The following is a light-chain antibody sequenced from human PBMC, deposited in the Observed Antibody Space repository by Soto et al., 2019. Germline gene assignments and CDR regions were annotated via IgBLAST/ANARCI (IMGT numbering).Light chain of an antibody. V-gene: IGKV3D-20*02. CDR1: QSVSNNY. CDR3: QQRSNWPPIT. Sequence: EIVLTQSPGTLSLSPGERATLSCSASQSVSNNYLAWYQQKPGQAPRLLIYGASNRATGIPDRFSGSGPGTDFTLTISRLEPEDFAVYYCQQRSNWPPITFGQGTRLEIK. CDR2: GAS. J-gene: IGKJ5*01.